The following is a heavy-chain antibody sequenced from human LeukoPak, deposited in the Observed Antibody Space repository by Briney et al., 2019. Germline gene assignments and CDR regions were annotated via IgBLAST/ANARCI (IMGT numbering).Heavy chain of an antibody. J-gene: IGHJ4*02. V-gene: IGHV1-69*05. Sequence: VASVKVSCKASGGTFSSYAISWVRQAPGQGLEWMGRIIPIFGTANCAQKFQGRVTITTDESTSTAYMELSSLRSEDTAVYYCARDLEGLLFGGGDYDILGDWGQGTLVTVSS. CDR1: GGTFSSYA. CDR3: ARDLEGLLFGGGDYDILGD. D-gene: IGHD3-9*01. CDR2: IIPIFGTA.